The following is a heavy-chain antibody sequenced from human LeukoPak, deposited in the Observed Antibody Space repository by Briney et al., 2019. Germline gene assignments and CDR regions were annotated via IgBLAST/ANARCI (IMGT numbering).Heavy chain of an antibody. V-gene: IGHV3-7*01. CDR1: GFTFSTYA. D-gene: IGHD4-23*01. CDR3: ARDVTYHGGDWFDP. J-gene: IGHJ5*02. Sequence: PGGSLRLSCAASGFTFSTYAMSWVRQAPGKGLEWVANIKQDGSEKCYVDSVKGRFTISRDNAKNSLYLQMSSLRAEDTAVYYCARDVTYHGGDWFDPWGQGTLVTVSS. CDR2: IKQDGSEK.